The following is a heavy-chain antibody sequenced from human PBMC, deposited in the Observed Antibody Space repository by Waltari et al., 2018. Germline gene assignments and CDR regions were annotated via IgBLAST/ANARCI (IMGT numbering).Heavy chain of an antibody. V-gene: IGHV4-30-4*08. D-gene: IGHD3-22*01. Sequence: QVQLQESGPGLVKPSQTLSLTCTVSGGSISSGDYYWSWIRQPPGKGLEWIGYIYYRGSTYYNPSLKSRVTISVDTSKNQFSLKLSSVTAADTAVYYCARAGYYYDSSGTKTVYFDYWGQGTLVTVSS. CDR3: ARAGYYYDSSGTKTVYFDY. J-gene: IGHJ4*02. CDR1: GGSISSGDYY. CDR2: IYYRGST.